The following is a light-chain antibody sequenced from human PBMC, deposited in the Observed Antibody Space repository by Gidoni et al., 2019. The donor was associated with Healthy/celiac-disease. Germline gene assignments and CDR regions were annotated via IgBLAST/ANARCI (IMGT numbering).Light chain of an antibody. J-gene: IGKJ4*01. V-gene: IGKV3-11*01. CDR1: QSVSSY. Sequence: EIVLTQSPATLSLSPGERATLSCRASQSVSSYLAWYQQKPGQAPRLLIYDASNRATGIPARFSGSGSGTDFTLTISSLEPEDFAVDYCQQRSNFFGGGTKVEIK. CDR3: QQRSNF. CDR2: DAS.